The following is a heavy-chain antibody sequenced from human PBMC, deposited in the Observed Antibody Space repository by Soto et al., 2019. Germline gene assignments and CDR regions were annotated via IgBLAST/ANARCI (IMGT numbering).Heavy chain of an antibody. J-gene: IGHJ4*02. Sequence: EVQLVESGGGLVQPGGSLRLSCAASGFSFSSYWMSWVRRAPGKGLEWVANIKQEGGERYYVDSVKGRFTISRDNAKNELYLQMNSLRAEDTAGYYCARGQLIMIRGVTHEIYYFDSWGQGTLVTVSS. V-gene: IGHV3-7*03. CDR3: ARGQLIMIRGVTHEIYYFDS. CDR2: IKQEGGER. CDR1: GFSFSSYW. D-gene: IGHD3-10*01.